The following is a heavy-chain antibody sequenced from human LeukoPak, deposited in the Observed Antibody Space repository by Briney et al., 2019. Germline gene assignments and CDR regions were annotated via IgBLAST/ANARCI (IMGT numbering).Heavy chain of an antibody. CDR1: GYTFTEYY. D-gene: IGHD4/OR15-4a*01. CDR3: ARDLDYGEKSEDY. V-gene: IGHV1-46*01. J-gene: IGHJ4*02. CDR2: INLSGGST. Sequence: ASVKVSCKASGYTFTEYYMHWVRQAPGQGLEWLGIINLSGGSTHYPQKFQDRVTMTRDTSTSTVYMELSSLRSEDTAVYYCARDLDYGEKSEDYWGQGTLVTVSS.